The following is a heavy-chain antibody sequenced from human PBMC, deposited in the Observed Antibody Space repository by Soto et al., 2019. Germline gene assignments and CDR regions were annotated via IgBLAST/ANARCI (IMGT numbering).Heavy chain of an antibody. D-gene: IGHD5-18*01. CDR3: ARAYRYSYGFGYYYYDMDV. Sequence: ASVKVSCKASGYTFTGYYMHWVRQAPGQGLEWMGWINPNSGGTNYAQKFQGRVTVTRDTSISTAYMELSRLRSDDTAVYYCARAYRYSYGFGYYYYDMDVWGQGTTVTVSS. V-gene: IGHV1-2*02. J-gene: IGHJ6*02. CDR1: GYTFTGYY. CDR2: INPNSGGT.